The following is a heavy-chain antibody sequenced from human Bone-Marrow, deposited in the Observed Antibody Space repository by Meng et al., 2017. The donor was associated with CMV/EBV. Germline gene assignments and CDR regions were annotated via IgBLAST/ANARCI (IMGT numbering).Heavy chain of an antibody. CDR3: ARGRADQPQDTAMVLHYYYYGMDV. CDR2: MNPNSGNT. Sequence: ASVKVSCKASGYTFTSYYMHWVRQATGQGLEWMGWMNPNSGNTGYAQKFQGRVTMTRNTSISTAYMELSSLRSEDTAVYYCARGRADQPQDTAMVLHYYYYGMDVWGQGTTVTVSS. J-gene: IGHJ6*02. V-gene: IGHV1-8*02. CDR1: GYTFTSYY. D-gene: IGHD5-18*01.